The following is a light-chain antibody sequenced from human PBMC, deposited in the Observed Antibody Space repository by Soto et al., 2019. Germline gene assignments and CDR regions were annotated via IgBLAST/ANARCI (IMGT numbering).Light chain of an antibody. J-gene: IGLJ1*01. Sequence: QSALTQPASVSGSPGQSIAISCTGTSSDVGGYNYVSWYQQHPGKAPKLVIYAVTNRPSGVSDRFSGSKSGNTASLTISGLQAEDEADYYCSSYTSSSTLPYVFGTGTKLTVL. CDR2: AVT. CDR1: SSDVGGYNY. V-gene: IGLV2-14*01. CDR3: SSYTSSSTLPYV.